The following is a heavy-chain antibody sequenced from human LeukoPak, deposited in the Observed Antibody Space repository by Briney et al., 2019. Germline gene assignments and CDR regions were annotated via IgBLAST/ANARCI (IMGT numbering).Heavy chain of an antibody. J-gene: IGHJ4*02. D-gene: IGHD2-2*02. Sequence: GGSLRLSCAASGFTFSSYAMSWVRQAPGKGLEWVSAISGSGGSTYYADSVKGRFTISRDNSKNTLYLQMNSLRAEDTAVYYCAKDQPVGYCSSTSCYIDYWGQRTLVTVSS. CDR2: ISGSGGST. CDR3: AKDQPVGYCSSTSCYIDY. CDR1: GFTFSSYA. V-gene: IGHV3-23*01.